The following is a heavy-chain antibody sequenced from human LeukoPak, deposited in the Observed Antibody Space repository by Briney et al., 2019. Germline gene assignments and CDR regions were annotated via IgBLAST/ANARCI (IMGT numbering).Heavy chain of an antibody. J-gene: IGHJ1*01. V-gene: IGHV1-18*01. D-gene: IGHD6-19*01. CDR3: ASASSGWPGAEYFQH. CDR1: GYTFTSYG. CDR2: ISAYNGNT. Sequence: APVKVSCKASGYTFTSYGISWVRQAPGQGLEWMGWISAYNGNTNYAQKLQGRVTMTTDTSTSTAYMELRSLRSDDTAVYYCASASSGWPGAEYFQHWGQGTLVTVSS.